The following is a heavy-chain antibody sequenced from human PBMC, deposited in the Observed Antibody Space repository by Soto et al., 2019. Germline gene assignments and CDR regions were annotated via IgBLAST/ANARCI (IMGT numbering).Heavy chain of an antibody. CDR1: GFSIDDYA. CDR2: ISWNSGSI. CDR3: AKDISAARPYYGMDV. Sequence: GGCLKLSSAPAGFSIDDYATHWVRQAPGKGLEWVSGISWNSGSIGYADSVKGRFTISRDNAKNSLYLQMNSLRAEDTALYYCAKDISAARPYYGMDVWGQGT. J-gene: IGHJ6*02. D-gene: IGHD6-6*01. V-gene: IGHV3-9*01.